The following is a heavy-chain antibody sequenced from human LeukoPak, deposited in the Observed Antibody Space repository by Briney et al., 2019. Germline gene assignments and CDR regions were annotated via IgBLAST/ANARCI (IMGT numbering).Heavy chain of an antibody. CDR1: GFTSSLYT. CDR2: ISSSGNYK. J-gene: IGHJ4*02. CDR3: ARALPNYDAYGNPQPSFDS. V-gene: IGHV3-21*01. Sequence: PGGSLRLSCAASGFTSSLYTMNWVRQAPGKGLEWVSLISSSGNYKYYIDLVKGRFTISRDNAKNSLALEMNSLRVEDTAVYYCARALPNYDAYGNPQPSFDSWGQGTRVTVSS. D-gene: IGHD3-16*01.